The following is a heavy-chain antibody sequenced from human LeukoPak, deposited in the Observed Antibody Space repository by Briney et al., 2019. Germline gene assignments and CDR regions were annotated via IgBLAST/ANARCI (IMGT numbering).Heavy chain of an antibody. CDR3: ARDRATTRRSAFDI. J-gene: IGHJ3*02. V-gene: IGHV3-21*01. D-gene: IGHD1-26*01. CDR1: GFTFSSYS. CDR2: ISSSSSYI. Sequence: GGSLRLSCAASGFTFSSYSMNWVRQAPGKGLEWVSSISSSSSYIYYADSVKGRFTISRDNAKNPLYLQMNSLRAEDTAVYYCARDRATTRRSAFDIWGQGTMVTVSS.